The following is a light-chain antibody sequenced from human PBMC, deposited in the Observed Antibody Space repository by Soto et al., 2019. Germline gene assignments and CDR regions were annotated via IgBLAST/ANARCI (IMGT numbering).Light chain of an antibody. CDR1: SGSIASNY. V-gene: IGLV6-57*03. CDR3: QSYYSSHRYV. Sequence: NFMLTQPHSVSESPGKTVTISCTRSSGSIASNYVQWYQQRPGSAPTTVIYEDNQRPSGVPDRFSGSIDSSSNSASLPISGLKTEDGADYYCQSYYSSHRYVFGTGTQLTVL. CDR2: EDN. J-gene: IGLJ1*01.